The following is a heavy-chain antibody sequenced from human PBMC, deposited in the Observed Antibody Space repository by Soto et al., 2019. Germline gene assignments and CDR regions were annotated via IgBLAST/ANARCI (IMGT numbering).Heavy chain of an antibody. J-gene: IGHJ4*02. CDR3: ARGDSGITGTTNVY. D-gene: IGHD1-7*01. CDR2: IWYDGSNK. CDR1: GFTFSSYG. Sequence: QVQLVESGGGVVQPGRSLRLSCAASGFTFSSYGMHWVRQAPGKGLEWVAVIWYDGSNKYYADSVKGRFAISRDNSKNTLYLQMNSLRAKDTAVYYCARGDSGITGTTNVYWGQGTLVTVSS. V-gene: IGHV3-33*01.